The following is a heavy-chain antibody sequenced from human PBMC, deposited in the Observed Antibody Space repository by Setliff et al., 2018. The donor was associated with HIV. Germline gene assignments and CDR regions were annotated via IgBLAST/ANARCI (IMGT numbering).Heavy chain of an antibody. D-gene: IGHD1-26*01. V-gene: IGHV1-18*01. CDR2: ISAYNGDS. J-gene: IGHJ3*02. Sequence: ASVKVSCKASGYTFSSYGISWVRQAPGQGLEWMGWISAYNGDSNYAQKCQGRVTMTRDTSISKAYMELSRLRSDDTAVYYCARGTRVGANDAFDIWGQGTMVTVSS. CDR3: ARGTRVGANDAFDI. CDR1: GYTFSSYG.